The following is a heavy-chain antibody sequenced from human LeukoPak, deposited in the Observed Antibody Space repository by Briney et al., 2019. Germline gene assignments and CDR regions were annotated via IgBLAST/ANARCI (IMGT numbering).Heavy chain of an antibody. CDR1: GFTFSSYW. D-gene: IGHD3-22*01. Sequence: GGSLRLSCAASGFTFSSYWMSWVRQAPGKGLEWVANINQHGSEKYYVDSVKGRFTISRDNAKNSLHLQMNSLRAEDTAVYYCARGGGRYYDSSGYSYWGQGSLVTVSS. CDR3: ARGGGRYYDSSGYSY. J-gene: IGHJ4*02. V-gene: IGHV3-7*01. CDR2: INQHGSEK.